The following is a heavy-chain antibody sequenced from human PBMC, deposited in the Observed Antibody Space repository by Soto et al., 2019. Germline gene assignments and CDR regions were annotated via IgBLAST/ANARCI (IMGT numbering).Heavy chain of an antibody. CDR2: IYYSGRT. V-gene: IGHV4-59*11. CDR1: GGSIINHY. Sequence: QVQLQESGPGLVKPSETLSLTCTVSGGSIINHYWSWIRQPPGKGLEWIGYIYYSGRTNYNPSLKSRVTISVDTSKNQFSLNLTSLTAADTAIYYCARANWYSEYWGQGTLVTVSS. D-gene: IGHD7-27*01. J-gene: IGHJ4*02. CDR3: ARANWYSEY.